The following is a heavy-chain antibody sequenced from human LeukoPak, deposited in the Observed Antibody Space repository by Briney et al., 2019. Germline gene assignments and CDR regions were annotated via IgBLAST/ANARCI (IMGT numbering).Heavy chain of an antibody. Sequence: GASFKVSCKASGYTFTCYGISWVRQAPGQGLEWMGWISAYNGNTNYAQKLQGRVTMTTDTSTSTAYMELRSLRSDDTAVYYCARGSSGYIRGDFDYWGQGTLVTVSS. CDR1: GYTFTCYG. D-gene: IGHD3-22*01. CDR2: ISAYNGNT. J-gene: IGHJ4*02. CDR3: ARGSSGYIRGDFDY. V-gene: IGHV1-18*01.